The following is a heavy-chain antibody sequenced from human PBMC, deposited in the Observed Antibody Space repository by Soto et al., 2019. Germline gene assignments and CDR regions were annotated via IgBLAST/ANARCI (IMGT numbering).Heavy chain of an antibody. CDR3: ARGRGGFGDFSLDY. CDR1: GGSISQYY. V-gene: IGHV4-4*07. CDR2: IYSGGST. J-gene: IGHJ4*02. D-gene: IGHD3-10*01. Sequence: QVQLQESGTGLVKHSETLSLSCGVSGGSISQYYWSWIRQPAGKGLEWIGRIYSGGSTNYNPSLERRVTLSVYKSKNDFYLNMRSVTAADTAVYYSARGRGGFGDFSLDYWGQGTLVTVYS.